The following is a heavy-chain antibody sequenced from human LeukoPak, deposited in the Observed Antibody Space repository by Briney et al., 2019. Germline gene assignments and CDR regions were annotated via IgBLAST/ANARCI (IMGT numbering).Heavy chain of an antibody. V-gene: IGHV3-23*01. J-gene: IGHJ5*02. Sequence: GGSLRLSCAASGFTFSSYAMSWVRQAPGKGLEWVSAISGSGGSTYYADSVKGRFTISRDNSKNTLYLQMNSLRAEDTAVYYCAKVEGSHSSSPVGAWGQGTLVTVPS. CDR1: GFTFSSYA. D-gene: IGHD6-6*01. CDR3: AKVEGSHSSSPVGA. CDR2: ISGSGGST.